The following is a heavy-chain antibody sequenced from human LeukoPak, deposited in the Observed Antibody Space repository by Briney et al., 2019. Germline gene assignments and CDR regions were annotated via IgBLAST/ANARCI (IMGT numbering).Heavy chain of an antibody. Sequence: GGSLRLSCAASGFTFSSHWMHWVRQAPGKGLEWVGRIKSKTDGGTTDYAAPVKGRFTISRDDSKNTLYLQMNSLKTEDTAVYYCTTERTLLMTTVTRCYNWFDPWGQGTLVTVSS. CDR3: TTERTLLMTTVTRCYNWFDP. D-gene: IGHD4-11*01. CDR2: IKSKTDGGTT. CDR1: GFTFSSHW. V-gene: IGHV3-15*07. J-gene: IGHJ5*02.